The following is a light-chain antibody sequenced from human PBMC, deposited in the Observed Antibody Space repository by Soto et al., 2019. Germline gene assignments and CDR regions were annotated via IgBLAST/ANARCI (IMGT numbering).Light chain of an antibody. Sequence: DIQMTQSPPSLSASVGDRVTINCRASQSINNYLNWYQKKTRKAPKVLNYAASNLEKGNTTKLGGIGSGTDFTLTITSLQRDDLATYYCQQSSTTPWTFGQGTKVDIK. CDR3: QQSSTTPWT. CDR2: AAS. J-gene: IGKJ1*01. CDR1: QSINNY. V-gene: IGKV1-39*01.